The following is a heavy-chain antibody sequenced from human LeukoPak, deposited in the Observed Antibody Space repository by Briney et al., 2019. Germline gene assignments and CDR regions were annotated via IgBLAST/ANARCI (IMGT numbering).Heavy chain of an antibody. Sequence: RASVKVSCKASGYTFTSYGISWVRQAPGQGLEWMGWISVYNDNTYFAQKLQDRVTMTTDTSTNTAYMELRSLRSDDTAAYYCARDQNVGQLVQKYWGQGTLVTVSS. CDR2: ISVYNDNT. J-gene: IGHJ4*02. D-gene: IGHD6-13*01. CDR3: ARDQNVGQLVQKY. V-gene: IGHV1-18*04. CDR1: GYTFTSYG.